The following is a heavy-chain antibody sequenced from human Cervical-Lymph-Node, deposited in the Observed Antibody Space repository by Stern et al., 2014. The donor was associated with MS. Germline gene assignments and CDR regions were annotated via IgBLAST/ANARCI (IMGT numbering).Heavy chain of an antibody. D-gene: IGHD3-22*01. CDR3: AARANYYDSPGDWFDP. J-gene: IGHJ5*02. CDR2: IVVGSGNT. V-gene: IGHV1-58*01. Sequence: QLVESGPEVKKPGTSVKVSCKASGFTFTSSAVQWVRQARGQRLEWIGWIVVGSGNTNYAQKFQERVTITRDMSTSTAYMELSSLRSEDTAVYHCAARANYYDSPGDWFDPWGQGTLVTVSS. CDR1: GFTFTSSA.